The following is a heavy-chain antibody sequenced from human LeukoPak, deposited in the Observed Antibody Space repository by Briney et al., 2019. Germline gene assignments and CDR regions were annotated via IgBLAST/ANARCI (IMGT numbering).Heavy chain of an antibody. CDR2: ISTSSIYI. CDR3: ARVEAVAGDYFDY. D-gene: IGHD6-19*01. Sequence: GGSLRLSCAASGFTFSSYSMNWVRQAPGKGLEWVSSISTSSIYIYYADSVKGRFTISRDNAKNPLYLQMNSLRAEDTAVYYCARVEAVAGDYFDYWGQGTLVTVSS. V-gene: IGHV3-21*01. CDR1: GFTFSSYS. J-gene: IGHJ4*02.